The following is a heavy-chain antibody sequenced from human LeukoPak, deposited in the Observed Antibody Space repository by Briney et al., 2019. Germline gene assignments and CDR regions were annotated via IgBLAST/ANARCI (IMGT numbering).Heavy chain of an antibody. V-gene: IGHV3-30*18. CDR2: ISYDGSNK. D-gene: IGHD6-13*01. CDR1: GFTFGIYT. J-gene: IGHJ4*02. Sequence: GGSLRLSCAASGFTFGIYTMQWVRQTPGKGLEWVAVISYDGSNKYDADSVKGRFTISRDNSKNTLYLQMNSLRAEDTAVYYCAKDRWRAGYFDYWGQGTLVTVSS. CDR3: AKDRWRAGYFDY.